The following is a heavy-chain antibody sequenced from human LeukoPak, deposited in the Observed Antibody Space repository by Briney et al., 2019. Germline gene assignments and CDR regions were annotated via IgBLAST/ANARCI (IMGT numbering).Heavy chain of an antibody. J-gene: IGHJ4*02. V-gene: IGHV3-48*03. Sequence: GGSLRLSCAASGFTFSSYEMNWVRQAPGKGLEWVSYISSSGSTIYYADSVKGRFTISRDNAKNSLYLQMDSLRAEDTAVYFCARGLDSYWYEVLDFWGQGTLVTVSS. CDR2: ISSSGSTI. D-gene: IGHD1-26*01. CDR1: GFTFSSYE. CDR3: ARGLDSYWYEVLDF.